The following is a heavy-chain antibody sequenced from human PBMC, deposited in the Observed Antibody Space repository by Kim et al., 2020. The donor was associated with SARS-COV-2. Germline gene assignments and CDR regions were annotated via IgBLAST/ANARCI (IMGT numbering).Heavy chain of an antibody. D-gene: IGHD3-3*01. CDR3: ARGATIFGYYYYYGMDV. Sequence: LKSRVTISVDTSKTQFSLKRSSVTAADTAVYYCARGATIFGYYYYYGMDVWGQGTTVTVSS. J-gene: IGHJ6*02. V-gene: IGHV4-34*01.